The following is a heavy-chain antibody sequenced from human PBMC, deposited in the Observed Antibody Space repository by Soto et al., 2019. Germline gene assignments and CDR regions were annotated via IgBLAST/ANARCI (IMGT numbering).Heavy chain of an antibody. J-gene: IGHJ6*01. V-gene: IGHV5-10-1*01. D-gene: IGHD5-18*01. Sequence: GESVTISCEASGYSFTSYGISWVPQMPGKGLEWMGRINPSDSYTNYSPSFQCHVTISADKSISTAYLQWSSLKASDTAMYYCARGSDTTMVTSRGLDVWGQGTTVTVSS. CDR3: ARGSDTTMVTSRGLDV. CDR2: INPSDSYT. CDR1: GYSFTSYG.